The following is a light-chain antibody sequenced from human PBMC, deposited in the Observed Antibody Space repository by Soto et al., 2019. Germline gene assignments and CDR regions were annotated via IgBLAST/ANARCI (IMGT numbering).Light chain of an antibody. J-gene: IGKJ1*01. V-gene: IGKV1-5*03. CDR1: QTISSW. Sequence: DIQMTQSPSTLSGSVGERVTITCRASQTISSWLAWYQQKPGKAPKLLIYKASTLKSGVPSRFSGSGSGTEFTLTISILQPDDFATYYCQHYNSYSEAFGQGTKVELK. CDR2: KAS. CDR3: QHYNSYSEA.